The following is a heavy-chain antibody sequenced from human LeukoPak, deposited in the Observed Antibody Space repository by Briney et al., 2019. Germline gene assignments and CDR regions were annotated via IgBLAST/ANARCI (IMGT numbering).Heavy chain of an antibody. CDR3: ARLAYDSSDYYYYFDY. J-gene: IGHJ4*02. CDR1: GYSFTSYW. V-gene: IGHV5-51*01. CDR2: IYPGDSDT. D-gene: IGHD3-22*01. Sequence: LGESLKISCKGSGYSFTSYWIGWVRQMPGKGLEWMGIIYPGDSDTRYSPSFQGQVTISADKSISTAYLQWSSLKASDTAMYYCARLAYDSSDYYYYFDYWGQGTLVTVSS.